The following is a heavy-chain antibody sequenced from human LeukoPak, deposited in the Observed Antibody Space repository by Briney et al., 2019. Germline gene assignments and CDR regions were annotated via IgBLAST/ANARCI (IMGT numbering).Heavy chain of an antibody. Sequence: TSETLSLTCTVSGGSISSTTYYWGWIRQPPGKGLEWIGSFFYNGNTYYNPSLKSRVTISVDTSKNQFSLKLNSVTAADSAVYYCARRDDSTGYCAFDIWGQGTMVTVSS. D-gene: IGHD3-22*01. CDR3: ARRDDSTGYCAFDI. V-gene: IGHV4-39*01. J-gene: IGHJ3*02. CDR2: FFYNGNT. CDR1: GGSISSTTYY.